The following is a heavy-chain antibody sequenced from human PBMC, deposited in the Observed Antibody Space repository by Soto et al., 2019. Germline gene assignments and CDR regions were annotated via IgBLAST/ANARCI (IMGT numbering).Heavy chain of an antibody. CDR2: IYYSGST. Sequence: SETLSLTCTVSGGSISSYYWSWIRQPPGKGLEWIGYIYYSGSTNYNPSLKSRVTISVDTSKNQFSLKLSSVTAADTAVYYCAGWFGEFSYYNCMDVWGKGTTVTVSS. CDR3: AGWFGEFSYYNCMDV. CDR1: GGSISSYY. J-gene: IGHJ6*03. D-gene: IGHD3-10*01. V-gene: IGHV4-59*08.